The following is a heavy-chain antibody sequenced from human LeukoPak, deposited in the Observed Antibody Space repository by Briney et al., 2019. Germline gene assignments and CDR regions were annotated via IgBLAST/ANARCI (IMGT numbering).Heavy chain of an antibody. Sequence: PGGSLRLSCVVSGFRLSTYEMHWVRQAPGKGLEWVSFIRNVGNDKHYAQSVKGRFTISRDDSKNTQYLQMNSLRGEDTAVYYCATDFNWAWNYWGQGTLVTASS. CDR1: GFRLSTYE. CDR3: ATDFNWAWNY. V-gene: IGHV3-30*02. D-gene: IGHD7-27*01. CDR2: IRNVGNDK. J-gene: IGHJ4*02.